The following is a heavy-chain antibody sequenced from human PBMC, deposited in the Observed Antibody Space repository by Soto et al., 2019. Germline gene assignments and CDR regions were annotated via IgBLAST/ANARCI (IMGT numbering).Heavy chain of an antibody. V-gene: IGHV3-48*02. CDR2: ISSSSSTI. D-gene: IGHD3-9*01. J-gene: IGHJ6*04. CDR1: GFTFSSYS. Sequence: GGSLRLSCAASGFTFSSYSMNWVRQAPGKGLEWVSYISSSSSTIYYADSVKGRFTISRDNAKNSLYLQMNSLRDEDTAVYYCARDLRVVGYDILTGYYTREVWGKCTTVNVSS. CDR3: ARDLRVVGYDILTGYYTREV.